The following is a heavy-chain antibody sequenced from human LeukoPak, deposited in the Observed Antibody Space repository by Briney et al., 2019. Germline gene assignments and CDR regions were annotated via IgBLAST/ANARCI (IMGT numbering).Heavy chain of an antibody. CDR2: INPNSGGT. D-gene: IGHD4-23*01. J-gene: IGHJ1*01. Sequence: GASVKVSCKASGYTFTGYYMHWVRQAPGQGLEWMGWINPNSGGTNYAQKFQGRVTMTRDTSISTAYMELRSLRSDDTAVYYCARDKAVTTEVTQHFQHWGQGTLVIVSS. CDR1: GYTFTGYY. V-gene: IGHV1-2*02. CDR3: ARDKAVTTEVTQHFQH.